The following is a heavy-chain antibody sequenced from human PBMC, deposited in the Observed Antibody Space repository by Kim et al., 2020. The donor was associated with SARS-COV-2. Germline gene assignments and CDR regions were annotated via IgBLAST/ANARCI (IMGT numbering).Heavy chain of an antibody. D-gene: IGHD3-16*01. Sequence: SGPTLVNPTQTLTLTCTFSGVSLSTSKICVSWIRQPPGKALEWLARIGWDDVKYYSTSLKTRLTISKDTSKNQVVLTMTKMDPVDTATYYCSRTRHDGHRGYGMDVWGQGTTVTVSS. J-gene: IGHJ6*02. CDR3: SRTRHDGHRGYGMDV. CDR1: GVSLSTSKIC. CDR2: IGWDDVK. V-gene: IGHV2-70*11.